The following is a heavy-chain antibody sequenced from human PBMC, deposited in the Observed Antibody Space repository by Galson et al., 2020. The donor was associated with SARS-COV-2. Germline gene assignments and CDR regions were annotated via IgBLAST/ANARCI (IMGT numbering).Heavy chain of an antibody. CDR1: GGSISSYY. CDR2: IYTSGST. CDR3: ARDYYGSGISGANWFDP. Sequence: SETLSLTCTVSGGSISSYYWSWIRQPAGKGLEWIGRIYTSGSTNYNPSLKSRVTMSVDTSKNQFSLKLSSVTSADTAVYYCARDYYGSGISGANWFDPWGQGTLVTVSS. D-gene: IGHD3-10*01. J-gene: IGHJ5*02. V-gene: IGHV4-4*07.